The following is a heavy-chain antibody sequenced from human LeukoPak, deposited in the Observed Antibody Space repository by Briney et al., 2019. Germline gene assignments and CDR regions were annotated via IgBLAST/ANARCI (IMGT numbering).Heavy chain of an antibody. V-gene: IGHV3-30*03. CDR2: TSYDGGNK. CDR3: ARTFDY. J-gene: IGHJ4*02. CDR1: GFTFSSYG. Sequence: GGSLRLSCAASGFTFSSYGMHWVRQAPGKGLEWVAVTSYDGGNKYYADSVKGRFTISRDNSKNTLYLQMNSLRAEDTAVYYCARTFDYWGQGTLVTVSS.